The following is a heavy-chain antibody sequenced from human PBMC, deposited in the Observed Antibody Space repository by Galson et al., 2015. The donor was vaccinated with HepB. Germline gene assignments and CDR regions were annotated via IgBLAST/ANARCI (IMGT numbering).Heavy chain of an antibody. D-gene: IGHD3-3*01. Sequence: SVKVSCKVSGYTLTELSMHWVRQAPGKGLEWMGGFDPENNETVYAQMFQGRVTMTEDTSTDTGYMELRSLRSEDTALYYCATQVVDFWSGYCYWGQGTLVTVSS. CDR3: ATQVVDFWSGYCY. CDR1: GYTLTELS. V-gene: IGHV1-24*01. CDR2: FDPENNET. J-gene: IGHJ4*02.